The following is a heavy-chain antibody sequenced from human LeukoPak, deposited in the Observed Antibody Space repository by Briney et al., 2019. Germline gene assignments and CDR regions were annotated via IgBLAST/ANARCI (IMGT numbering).Heavy chain of an antibody. V-gene: IGHV5-51*01. CDR3: ARQQVAYYYYYGMDV. J-gene: IGHJ6*04. CDR1: GSIFTTYW. D-gene: IGHD2-15*01. Sequence: GASLEISCEGSGSIFTTYWIAWGRPLSGKGVEWMGIIYPGDSDTKYSPSFQGQVNISADKSISTAFLQWSSLKASDTAMYYCARQQVAYYYYYGMDVWGKGTTVTVSS. CDR2: IYPGDSDT.